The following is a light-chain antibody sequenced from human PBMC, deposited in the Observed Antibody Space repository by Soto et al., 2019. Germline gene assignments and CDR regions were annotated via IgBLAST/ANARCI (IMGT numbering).Light chain of an antibody. CDR2: EAY. J-gene: IGKJ4*01. CDR3: QQHINWPLT. CDR1: QTVSSS. Sequence: IVLTQSPATLSLSPGERATLSCRASQTVSSSLAWYQQKPGQAPRLLIYEAYNRATGIPARFSGSGSGADFTLTISSLEPEDFALYYCQQHINWPLTFGGGTKVEIK. V-gene: IGKV3-11*01.